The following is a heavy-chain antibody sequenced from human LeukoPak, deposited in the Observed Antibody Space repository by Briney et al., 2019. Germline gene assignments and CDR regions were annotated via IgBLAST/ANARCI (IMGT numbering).Heavy chain of an antibody. Sequence: ASVKVTCKASGYTFTGYHIHWVRQAPGQGLEWMGRINPYSGDTNFAQKFQGRVTMTRDTSITTAYMDLSSLTPDDTAVYFCARDQGSLTRSWYTGYWGQGTQVTVSS. CDR2: INPYSGDT. V-gene: IGHV1-2*06. CDR3: ARDQGSLTRSWYTGY. J-gene: IGHJ4*02. CDR1: GYTFTGYH. D-gene: IGHD6-13*01.